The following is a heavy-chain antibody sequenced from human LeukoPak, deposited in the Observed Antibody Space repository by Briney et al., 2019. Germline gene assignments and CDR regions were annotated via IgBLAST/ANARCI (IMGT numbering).Heavy chain of an antibody. V-gene: IGHV1-46*01. D-gene: IGHD3-10*01. Sequence: ASVKVSCKASGYIFTSYYIHWVRRAPGQGLEWMGIIDPRGGSTTYAQKFQGRVTVTRDTSISTAYMELSRLRSDDTAVYYCARDAEFQLWFGELSNFDYWGQGTLVTVSS. CDR3: ARDAEFQLWFGELSNFDY. CDR1: GYIFTSYY. J-gene: IGHJ4*02. CDR2: IDPRGGST.